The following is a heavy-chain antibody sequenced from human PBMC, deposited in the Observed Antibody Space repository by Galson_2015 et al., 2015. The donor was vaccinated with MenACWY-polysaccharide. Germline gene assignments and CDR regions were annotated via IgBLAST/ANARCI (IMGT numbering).Heavy chain of an antibody. Sequence: SVKVSCKASGYTFIAYYMHWVRQAPGQGPEWMGWINPKSGGTNYAQKFQGRVTMTRDTSISTAYMELSRLTSDDTAVYYCASASITVIVNYYYGMDVWGQGTTVTVSS. CDR3: ASASITVIVNYYYGMDV. J-gene: IGHJ6*02. V-gene: IGHV1-2*02. D-gene: IGHD3-22*01. CDR1: GYTFIAYY. CDR2: INPKSGGT.